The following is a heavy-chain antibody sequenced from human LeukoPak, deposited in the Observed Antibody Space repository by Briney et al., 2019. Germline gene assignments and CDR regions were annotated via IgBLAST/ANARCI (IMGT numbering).Heavy chain of an antibody. CDR3: AKDILSGYSSGWYLPDY. J-gene: IGHJ4*02. D-gene: IGHD6-19*01. CDR2: ISWDGGST. CDR1: GFTFDDYT. V-gene: IGHV3-43*01. Sequence: GRSLRLSCAASGFTFDDYTMHWVRQAPGKGLEWVSLISWDGGSTYYADSVKGRFTISRDNSKNSLYLQMNSLRTEDTALYYCAKDILSGYSSGWYLPDYWGQGTLVTVSS.